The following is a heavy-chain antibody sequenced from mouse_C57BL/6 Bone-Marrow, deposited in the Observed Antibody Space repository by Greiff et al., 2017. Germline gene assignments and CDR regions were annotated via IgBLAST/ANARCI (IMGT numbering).Heavy chain of an antibody. CDR2: LFPGSGST. CDR1: GYTFTDDY. Sequence: QVQLQQSGPELVKPGASVKISCKASGYTFTDDYINWVKQRPVQGLEWIGWLFPGSGSTYYNEKFKGQATLTVDKSSSTAYMWLSSLTSEDSAVYFCARWCLWDWYFDVWGTETTVTVSA. CDR3: ARWCLWDWYFDV. D-gene: IGHD6-1*01. J-gene: IGHJ1*03. V-gene: IGHV1-75*01.